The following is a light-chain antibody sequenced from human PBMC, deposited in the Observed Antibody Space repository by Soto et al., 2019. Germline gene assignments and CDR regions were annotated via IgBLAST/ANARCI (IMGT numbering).Light chain of an antibody. CDR1: SSNIGAGYD. CDR2: GNS. V-gene: IGLV1-40*01. J-gene: IGLJ2*01. CDR3: QSYDSSLSVP. Sequence: QSELTQPPSVSGAPGQRVTISCTGSSSNIGAGYDVHWYQQLPGTAPKLLIYGNSNRPSGVPDRFSGSKSGTSASLAITGLQAEDEADYYCQSYDSSLSVPFGGGTKLTVL.